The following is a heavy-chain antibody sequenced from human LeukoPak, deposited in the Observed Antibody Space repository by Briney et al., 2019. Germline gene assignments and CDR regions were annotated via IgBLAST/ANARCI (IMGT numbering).Heavy chain of an antibody. V-gene: IGHV3-23*01. D-gene: IGHD1-26*01. CDR1: GFTFSSYA. CDR3: AKDLRQKNSGGYQIDY. CDR2: ISGSGGST. J-gene: IGHJ4*02. Sequence: PGGSLRLSCAASGFTFSSYAMSWVRQAPGKGLEWVSAISGSGGSTYYADSVKGRFTISRDNSKNTLYLQMNSLGAEDTAVYYCAKDLRQKNSGGYQIDYWGQGTLVTVSS.